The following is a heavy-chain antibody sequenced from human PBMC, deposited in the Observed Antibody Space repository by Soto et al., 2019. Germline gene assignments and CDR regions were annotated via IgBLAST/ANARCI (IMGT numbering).Heavy chain of an antibody. CDR3: SLKGLEDWPLDY. Sequence: QITLKESGPTLVTPTQTLTLTCAFSGFSLSTSGVGVGWIRQPPGKALEWLAVIYWDDSKHYSPSLRSRLTITKDTSKTQVVLTMTNMDPIYTGTYYCSLKGLEDWPLDYWCQGTLVTVSS. J-gene: IGHJ4*02. CDR1: GFSLSTSGVG. D-gene: IGHD3-9*01. CDR2: IYWDDSK. V-gene: IGHV2-5*02.